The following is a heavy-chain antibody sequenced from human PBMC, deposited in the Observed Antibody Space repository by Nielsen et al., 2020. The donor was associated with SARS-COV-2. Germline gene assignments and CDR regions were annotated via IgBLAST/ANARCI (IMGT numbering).Heavy chain of an antibody. D-gene: IGHD2-21*02. CDR1: GFIFTSHA. J-gene: IGHJ4*02. Sequence: GGSLRLSCAASGFIFTSHAIHWVRQAPGKGLEWVAVVSYDGRNQYYADSVKGRFTISRDNSKNTLYLQMNSLRAEDTAVYYCARDFGFSRGGDDFDYWGQGTLVTVSS. CDR2: VSYDGRNQ. CDR3: ARDFGFSRGGDDFDY. V-gene: IGHV3-30*03.